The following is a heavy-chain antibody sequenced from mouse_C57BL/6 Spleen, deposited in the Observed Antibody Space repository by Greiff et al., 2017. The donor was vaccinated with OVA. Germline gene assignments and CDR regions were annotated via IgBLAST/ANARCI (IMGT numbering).Heavy chain of an antibody. V-gene: IGHV1-39*01. CDR1: GYSFTDYN. Sequence: EVQLQESGAELVKPGASVKISCKASGYSFTDYNMNWVKQRTGQGLEWIGVINPNYGTTSYNQKFKGKATLTVDQSSSTAYMQLNSLTSEDSAVYYCARQLLRLPSYYAMDYWGQGTSVTVSS. J-gene: IGHJ4*01. CDR2: INPNYGTT. D-gene: IGHD3-2*02. CDR3: ARQLLRLPSYYAMDY.